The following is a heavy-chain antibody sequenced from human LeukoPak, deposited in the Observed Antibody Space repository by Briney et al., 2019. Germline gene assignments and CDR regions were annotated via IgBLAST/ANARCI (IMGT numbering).Heavy chain of an antibody. D-gene: IGHD3-3*01. Sequence: SETLSLTCTVSGGSISSYYWSWIRQPPGKGLEWIGYIYYSGSTYYNPSLKSRVTISVDTSKNQFSLKLSSVTAADTAVYYCARGEDFGVVDYWGQGTLVTVSS. J-gene: IGHJ4*02. CDR1: GGSISSYY. CDR3: ARGEDFGVVDY. CDR2: IYYSGST. V-gene: IGHV4-59*12.